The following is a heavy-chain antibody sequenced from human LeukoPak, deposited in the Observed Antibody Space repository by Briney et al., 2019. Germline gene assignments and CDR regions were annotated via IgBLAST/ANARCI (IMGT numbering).Heavy chain of an antibody. CDR2: IQQDGNKK. D-gene: IGHD4-11*01. CDR1: GFTFSSYW. CDR3: AREDHSKYEY. Sequence: PGGSLRLSCVASGFTFSSYWMAWVRQTPGKGLEWVASIQQDGNKKYYVDSVKGRFTISKDNAKNLLYLQVNNLRAEDTAVYYCAREDHSKYEYWGQGTPVTVSS. V-gene: IGHV3-7*01. J-gene: IGHJ4*02.